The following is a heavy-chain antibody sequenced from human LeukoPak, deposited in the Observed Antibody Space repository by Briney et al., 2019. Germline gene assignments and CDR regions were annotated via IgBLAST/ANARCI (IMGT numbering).Heavy chain of an antibody. J-gene: IGHJ6*02. CDR1: GFTFSSYA. CDR3: ASDRGDSLYYYGMDV. CDR2: ISYDGSNK. Sequence: GRSLRLSCAASGFTFSSYAMHWVRQAPGKGLEWVAVISYDGSNKYYADSVKGRFTISRDNSKNTLYLQMNSLRAEDTAVYYCASDRGDSLYYYGMDVWGQGTTVSVSS. D-gene: IGHD2-21*02. V-gene: IGHV3-30*14.